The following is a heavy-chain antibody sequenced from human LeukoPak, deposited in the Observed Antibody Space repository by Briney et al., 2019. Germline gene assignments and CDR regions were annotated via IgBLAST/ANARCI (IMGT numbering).Heavy chain of an antibody. D-gene: IGHD1-26*01. CDR3: ARSGNYFDP. Sequence: GGSLRLSCAASGFTFSGYWMTWLHQAPGKGLEWLANIKQDGSEKNYVASEKGRFTISRDNAKNSLYLQVNSLRAEDTAVYYCARSGNYFDPWGQGTLVTVSS. J-gene: IGHJ4*02. CDR1: GFTFSGYW. V-gene: IGHV3-7*01. CDR2: IKQDGSEK.